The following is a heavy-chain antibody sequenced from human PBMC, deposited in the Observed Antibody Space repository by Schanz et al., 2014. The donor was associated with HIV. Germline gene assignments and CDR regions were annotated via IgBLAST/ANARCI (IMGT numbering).Heavy chain of an antibody. J-gene: IGHJ6*02. CDR1: GFSFSNYG. D-gene: IGHD3-22*01. Sequence: QVQLVESGGGVVQPGRSLRLSCAASGFSFSNYGMHWVRQAPGKGLEWVAVISYDGSNKHYADSVKGRFTISRDNSKSTQYLQMKSLRAEDTAVYYCAKDRNYYDSKYRGKGNYYYYYGMDVWGQGTTVTVSS. CDR3: AKDRNYYDSKYRGKGNYYYYYGMDV. CDR2: ISYDGSNK. V-gene: IGHV3-30*18.